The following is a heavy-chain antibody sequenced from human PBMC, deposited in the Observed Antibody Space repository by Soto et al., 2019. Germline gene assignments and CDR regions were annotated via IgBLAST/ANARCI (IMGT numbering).Heavy chain of an antibody. D-gene: IGHD5-12*01. V-gene: IGHV3-30*18. CDR2: ISYDGSNK. J-gene: IGHJ6*02. CDR1: GFTFSSYG. CDR3: AKDLVATPLDGMDV. Sequence: GGSLRLSCAASGFTFSSYGMHWVRQAPGKGLEWVAVISYDGSNKYYADSVKGRFTISRDNSKNTLYLQMNSLRAEDTAVYHCAKDLVATPLDGMDVWGQGTTVTVSS.